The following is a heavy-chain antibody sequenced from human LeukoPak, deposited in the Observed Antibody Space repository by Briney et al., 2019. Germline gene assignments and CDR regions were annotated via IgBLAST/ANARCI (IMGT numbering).Heavy chain of an antibody. CDR2: IYYRGST. CDR3: ARWVAASSIDY. D-gene: IGHD6-13*01. V-gene: IGHV4-59*08. J-gene: IGHJ4*02. Sequence: SETLSLTCTVSGGSISSYYWSWIRQPPGKGLEWIGYIYYRGSTNYNASIKSRVTISVDTSKNQFSLKLRSVTAADTAVYYCARWVAASSIDYWGQGTLVTVSS. CDR1: GGSISSYY.